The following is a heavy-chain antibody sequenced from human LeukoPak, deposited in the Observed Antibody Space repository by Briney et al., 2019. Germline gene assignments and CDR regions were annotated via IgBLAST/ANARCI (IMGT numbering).Heavy chain of an antibody. D-gene: IGHD6-13*01. CDR1: EYSFPNYC. CDR2: IYPDDPDT. Sequence: GESLKISCKHSEYSFPNYCIGWVRQMPGKGLEWMGIIYPDDPDTRYSPSFQGQVTISADRSISTAYLQWSSLKASDTAMYYCAIGRGGQQLGDYWGQGTLVTVSS. V-gene: IGHV5-51*01. CDR3: AIGRGGQQLGDY. J-gene: IGHJ4*02.